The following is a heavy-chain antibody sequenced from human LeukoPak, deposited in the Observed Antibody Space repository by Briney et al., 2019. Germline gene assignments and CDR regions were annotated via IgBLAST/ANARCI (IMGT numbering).Heavy chain of an antibody. J-gene: IGHJ4*02. D-gene: IGHD1-14*01. CDR2: IIPIFGTA. CDR3: ARGRGITGTTIDFDY. Sequence: GSSVKVSCKASGGTFSSYAISWVRQAPGQGLEWMGGIIPIFGTANYAQKFQGRVTITRNTSISTAYMELSSLRSEDTAVYYCARGRGITGTTIDFDYWGQGTLVTVSS. CDR1: GGTFSSYA. V-gene: IGHV1-69*05.